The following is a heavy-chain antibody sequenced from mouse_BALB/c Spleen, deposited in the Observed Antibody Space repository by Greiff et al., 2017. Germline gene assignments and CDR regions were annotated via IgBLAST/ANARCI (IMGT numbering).Heavy chain of an antibody. V-gene: IGHV5-6*02. CDR3: ARRGTTVGYAMDY. Sequence: EVKLVESGGDLVKPGGSLKLSCAASGFTFSSYGMSWVRQTPDKRLEWVATISSGGSYIYYPDSVKGRFTISRDNAKNTLYLQMSSLKSEDTAMYYCARRGTTVGYAMDYWGQGTSVTVSS. J-gene: IGHJ4*01. CDR2: ISSGGSYI. D-gene: IGHD1-1*01. CDR1: GFTFSSYG.